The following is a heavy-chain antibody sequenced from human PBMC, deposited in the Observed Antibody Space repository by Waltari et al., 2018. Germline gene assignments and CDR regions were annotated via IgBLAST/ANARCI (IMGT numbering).Heavy chain of an antibody. CDR3: ARVPLMYSSSSRWRNWFDP. J-gene: IGHJ5*02. D-gene: IGHD6-6*01. CDR1: GFTFSRYW. V-gene: IGHV3-7*03. Sequence: EVQLVESGGGVVQPGGSLRLSCAVSGFTFSRYWMTWVRQAPGKWLGVGANIKEDGSEKDYVDSVKGRFTISRDNAKNSLYLQMNSLRAEDTAVYYCARVPLMYSSSSRWRNWFDPWGQGTLVTVSS. CDR2: IKEDGSEK.